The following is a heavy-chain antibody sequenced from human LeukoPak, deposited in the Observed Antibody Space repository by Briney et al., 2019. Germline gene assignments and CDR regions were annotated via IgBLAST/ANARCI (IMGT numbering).Heavy chain of an antibody. V-gene: IGHV3-53*01. CDR3: ARSDYYYYYMDV. CDR1: GFTVSSNY. J-gene: IGHJ6*03. Sequence: GGSLRLSCAASGFTVSSNYMSWVRQAPGKGLEWVSVIYSGGSTYYADSVKGRFTISRDNSKNTLYLQMNSLRAEDTAVYYCARSDYYYYYMDVWGKGTTVTVSS. CDR2: IYSGGST.